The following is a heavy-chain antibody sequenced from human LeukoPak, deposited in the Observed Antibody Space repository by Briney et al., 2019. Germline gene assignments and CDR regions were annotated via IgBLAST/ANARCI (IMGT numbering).Heavy chain of an antibody. CDR1: GYSISSGHY. J-gene: IGHJ3*02. CDR3: ARGFRLRYFDWLHNHDAFDI. CDR2: MYHSGST. V-gene: IGHV4-38-2*02. D-gene: IGHD3-9*01. Sequence: SETLSLTCTVSGYSISSGHYWGWIRQPPGKGLEWIGSMYHSGSTYYNPSLKSRVTISVDTSKNQFSLKLSSVTAADTAVYYCARGFRLRYFDWLHNHDAFDIWGQGTMVTVSS.